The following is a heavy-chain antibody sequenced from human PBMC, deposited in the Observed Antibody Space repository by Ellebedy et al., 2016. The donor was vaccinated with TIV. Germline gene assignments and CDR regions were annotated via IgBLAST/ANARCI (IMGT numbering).Heavy chain of an antibody. J-gene: IGHJ4*02. CDR2: ISHDGTNK. CDR3: AKDLRYDYDSSGYFDY. V-gene: IGHV3-30*18. Sequence: GESLEISXAASGFTFSSYGMHWVRQAPGKGLEWVADISHDGTNKYYANSVKGRFIISRDNSKNTLYLQMNSLRAEDTAVYYCAKDLRYDYDSSGYFDYWGQGTLVTVSS. D-gene: IGHD3-22*01. CDR1: GFTFSSYG.